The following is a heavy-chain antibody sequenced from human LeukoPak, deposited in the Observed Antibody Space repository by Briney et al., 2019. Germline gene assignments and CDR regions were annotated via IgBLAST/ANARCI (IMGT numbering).Heavy chain of an antibody. CDR2: IWRDGSNK. CDR3: ARHGSGSDHFDPLDH. D-gene: IGHD1-26*01. CDR1: GFAFNEYA. V-gene: IGHV3-33*01. J-gene: IGHJ4*02. Sequence: GTSLRLSCAASGFAFNEYAMHWVRQAPGKGLEWVALIWRDGSNKYYPDSVRGRFTVSRDNPKNTLDLQMHGLRVEDTAVYYCARHGSGSDHFDPLDHWGQGTLATVSS.